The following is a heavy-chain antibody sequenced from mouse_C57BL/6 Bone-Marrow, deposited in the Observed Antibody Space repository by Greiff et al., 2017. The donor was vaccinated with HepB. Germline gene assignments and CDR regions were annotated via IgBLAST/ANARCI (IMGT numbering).Heavy chain of an antibody. D-gene: IGHD2-1*01. J-gene: IGHJ4*01. CDR1: GYTFTSYW. V-gene: IGHV1-64*01. CDR2: IHPNSGST. CDR3: AKVYYGNHYYAMDY. Sequence: QVHVKQPGAELVKPGASVKLSCKASGYTFTSYWMHWVKQRPGQGLEWIGMIHPNSGSTNYNEKFKSKATLTVDKSSSTAYMQLSSLTSEDSAVYYCAKVYYGNHYYAMDYWGQGTSVTVSS.